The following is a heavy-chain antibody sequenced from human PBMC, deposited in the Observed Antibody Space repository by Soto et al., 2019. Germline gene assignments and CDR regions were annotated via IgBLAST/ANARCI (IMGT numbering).Heavy chain of an antibody. CDR1: GGSFSSYA. CDR3: ARVIYSGGTTYCYYYGMDV. Sequence: QVQLVQSGAEVKKPGSSVKVSRKAYGGSFSSYAISWLREAPGQGLEWMGGIIPIFGTANYTQKFQGRVTITADESTSTAYMELSSLRSEDTAVYYCARVIYSGGTTYCYYYGMDVWGQGTTVTVSS. D-gene: IGHD1-7*01. J-gene: IGHJ6*02. V-gene: IGHV1-69*01. CDR2: IIPIFGTA.